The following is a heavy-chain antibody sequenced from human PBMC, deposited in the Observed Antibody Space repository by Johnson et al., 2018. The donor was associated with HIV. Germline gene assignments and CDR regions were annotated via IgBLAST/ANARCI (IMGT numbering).Heavy chain of an antibody. Sequence: VQLVESGGGVVQPGRSLRLSCAASGFTFSSYWMSWVRQAPGKGLEWVANIKQDGSEKYYVDSVKGRFTISRDNAKNSLYLQMNSLRAEDTAVYYCAKDPASSHSDAFDIWGQGTMVTVSS. CDR2: IKQDGSEK. J-gene: IGHJ3*02. D-gene: IGHD6-19*01. CDR1: GFTFSSYW. V-gene: IGHV3-7*05. CDR3: AKDPASSHSDAFDI.